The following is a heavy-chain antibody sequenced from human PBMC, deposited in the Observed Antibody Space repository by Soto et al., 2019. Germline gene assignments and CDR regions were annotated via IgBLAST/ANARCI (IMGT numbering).Heavy chain of an antibody. Sequence: QVQLQESGPGLVKPSGTLSLTCAVSGGSISSSNWWSWVRQPPGKGLEWIGEIYHSGSTNYNPSLKSRVTISVDKSKNQFSLKLSSVTAADTAVYYCARVSNYYHSKETYYFDYWGQGTLVTVSS. CDR1: GGSISSSNW. V-gene: IGHV4-4*02. J-gene: IGHJ4*02. CDR3: ARVSNYYHSKETYYFDY. CDR2: IYHSGST. D-gene: IGHD3-22*01.